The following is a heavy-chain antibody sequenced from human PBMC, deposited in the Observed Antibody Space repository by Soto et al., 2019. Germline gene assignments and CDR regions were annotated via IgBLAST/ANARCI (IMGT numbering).Heavy chain of an antibody. D-gene: IGHD3-9*01. Sequence: QVQLVQSGAEVKKPGSSVKVSCKASGGTFSSYTISWVRQAPGQGLEWMGRIIPILDIANYAQKFQGRVTISADKSTSTAYMELSSLISEDTAVYYCASVRYFDWLLSSTSTEYGMDGWGQGTTVTVSS. CDR3: ASVRYFDWLLSSTSTEYGMDG. CDR2: IIPILDIA. J-gene: IGHJ6*02. CDR1: GGTFSSYT. V-gene: IGHV1-69*02.